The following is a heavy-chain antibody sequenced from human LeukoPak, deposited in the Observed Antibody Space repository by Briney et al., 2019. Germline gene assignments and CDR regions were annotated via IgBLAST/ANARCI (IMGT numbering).Heavy chain of an antibody. D-gene: IGHD3-10*01. Sequence: TGGSLRLSCAASGFTFSSYAMSWVRQAPGKGLEWVSAISGSGGSTYYADSVKGRFTISRDNSKNTLYLQMNSLRAEDTAVYYCAKAVWFGELFGPVDYWGQGTLVTVSS. CDR3: AKAVWFGELFGPVDY. CDR1: GFTFSSYA. V-gene: IGHV3-23*01. J-gene: IGHJ4*02. CDR2: ISGSGGST.